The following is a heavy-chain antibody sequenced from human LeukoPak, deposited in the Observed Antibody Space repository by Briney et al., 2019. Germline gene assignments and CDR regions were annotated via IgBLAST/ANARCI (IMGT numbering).Heavy chain of an antibody. V-gene: IGHV1-46*01. Sequence: GASVKVSCKASGYTFTSYYMHWVRQAPGRGLEWMGIINLSGGTATYAQKFQGRVTMTRETPTSTVNMELSSLRSEDTAVYYCATSLPAAGYYFDHWGQGTLVTVSS. CDR3: ATSLPAAGYYFDH. CDR1: GYTFTSYY. CDR2: INLSGGTA. J-gene: IGHJ4*02. D-gene: IGHD6-13*01.